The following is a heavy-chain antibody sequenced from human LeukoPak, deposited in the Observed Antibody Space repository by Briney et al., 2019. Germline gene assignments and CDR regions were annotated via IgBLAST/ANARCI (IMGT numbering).Heavy chain of an antibody. CDR3: AREPGSGWYSWFDP. Sequence: PSETLSLTCTVSGGSISSYYWSWIRQPPGKGLEWIGYIYYSGSTNYNPSLKSRVTISVDTSKNQFSLKLSPVTAADTAVYYCAREPGSGWYSWFDPWGQGTLVTVSS. D-gene: IGHD6-19*01. CDR1: GGSISSYY. CDR2: IYYSGST. J-gene: IGHJ5*02. V-gene: IGHV4-59*01.